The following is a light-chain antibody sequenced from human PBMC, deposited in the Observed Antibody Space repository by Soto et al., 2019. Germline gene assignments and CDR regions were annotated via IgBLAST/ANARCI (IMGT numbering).Light chain of an antibody. J-gene: IGKJ3*01. CDR1: QSISSY. V-gene: IGKV1-39*01. CDR3: QQSYSTLLFT. Sequence: DIQMTQSPSSLSASVGDSVTITCRASQSISSYLNWYQQKPGKAPKLLIYAASSLPSGVPSRFSGSGSGTDFTLTISSLQPEDFVTYYCQQSYSTLLFTFGPGTKVDI. CDR2: AAS.